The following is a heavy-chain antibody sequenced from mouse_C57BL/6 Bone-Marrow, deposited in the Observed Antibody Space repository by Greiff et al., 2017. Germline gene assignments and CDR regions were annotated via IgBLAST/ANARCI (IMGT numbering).Heavy chain of an antibody. V-gene: IGHV1-56*01. J-gene: IGHJ2*01. Sequence: QVQLQQSGAELVRPGASVKMSCKAPGYTFTSYWMQWVRQRPGQGLEWIGEIFPGSGSTYYNEKFKGKATLTVDTSYSTAYMQLSSLTSEDSAVYFCARDGYYDYLDDWGQGTTLTVSS. CDR3: ARDGYYDYLDD. CDR1: GYTFTSYW. CDR2: IFPGSGST. D-gene: IGHD2-3*01.